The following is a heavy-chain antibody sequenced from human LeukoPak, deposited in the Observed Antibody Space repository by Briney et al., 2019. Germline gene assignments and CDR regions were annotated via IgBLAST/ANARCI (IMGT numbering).Heavy chain of an antibody. J-gene: IGHJ4*02. D-gene: IGHD3-22*01. V-gene: IGHV4-59*08. CDR1: GGSISSYY. Sequence: SETLSLTCTVSGGSISSYYWSWIRQPPGKGLEWIGYIYYSGSTNYNPSLKSRVTISVDTSKNQFSLKLSSVTAADTAVYYCARHRDYYDSSGYCDYWGQGTLVTVSS. CDR2: IYYSGST. CDR3: ARHRDYYDSSGYCDY.